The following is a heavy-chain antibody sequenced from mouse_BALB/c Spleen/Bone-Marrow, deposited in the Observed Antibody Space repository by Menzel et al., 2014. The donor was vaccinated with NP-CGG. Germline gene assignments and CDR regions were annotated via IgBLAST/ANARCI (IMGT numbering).Heavy chain of an antibody. CDR2: IDPYDSIT. J-gene: IGHJ2*01. CDR1: GYTFTSFW. D-gene: IGHD1-2*01. CDR3: SRGLLGLDY. V-gene: IGHV1-52*01. Sequence: QVQLQQPGAELVRPGASVKLSCKASGYTFTSFWMNWVKQRPDQGLEWIGRIDPYDSITHYNRIFKDKAILTVDKSSSXXXXQLSSLTSEDSAVYYCSRGLLGLDYWGQGTTLTVSS.